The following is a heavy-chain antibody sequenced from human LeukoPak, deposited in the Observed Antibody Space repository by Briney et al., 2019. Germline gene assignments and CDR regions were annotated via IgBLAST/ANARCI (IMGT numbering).Heavy chain of an antibody. CDR3: ARRVAAADFDY. Sequence: PGGSLRLSCAASGFTFSSFGMFWVRQALGKGLEWVAVISYDGSNKYYVDSVKGRFTISRDNSKNTLYLQMNSLRAEDTAVYYCARRVAAADFDYWGQGTLVTVSS. J-gene: IGHJ4*02. CDR1: GFTFSSFG. CDR2: ISYDGSNK. D-gene: IGHD6-13*01. V-gene: IGHV3-30*03.